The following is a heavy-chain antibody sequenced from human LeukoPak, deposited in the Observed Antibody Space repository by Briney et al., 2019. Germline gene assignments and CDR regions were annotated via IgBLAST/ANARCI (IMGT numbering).Heavy chain of an antibody. V-gene: IGHV3-53*01. CDR3: ARGGSSVWYGGFDP. CDR1: GFSFSSYG. J-gene: IGHJ5*02. CDR2: IYIGGST. D-gene: IGHD6-19*01. Sequence: GGSLRLSCAASGFSFSSYGMHWVRQAPGKGLEWVSVIYIGGSTDYADSVKGRFTISRDNSKNSLYLQMSSLRAEDTAVYYCARGGSSVWYGGFDPWGQGTLVTVSS.